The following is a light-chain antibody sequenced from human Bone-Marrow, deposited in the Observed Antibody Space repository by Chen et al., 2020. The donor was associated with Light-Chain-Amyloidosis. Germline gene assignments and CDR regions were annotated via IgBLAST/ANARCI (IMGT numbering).Light chain of an antibody. CDR2: EVT. V-gene: IGLV2-14*01. CDR3: SSYTITNTLV. J-gene: IGLJ1*01. CDR1: SSDVGGDNH. Sequence: QSALTQPASLSGSPGQSITISCTGTSSDVGGDNHVSWYQQHPDKAPKLMIYEVTKRPSWVPDRFGGSKSDNTASLTISVLQTEDEADYFCSSYTITNTLVFGSGTRVTVL.